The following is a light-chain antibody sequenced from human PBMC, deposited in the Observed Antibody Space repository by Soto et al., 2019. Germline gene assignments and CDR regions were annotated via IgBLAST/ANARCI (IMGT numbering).Light chain of an antibody. CDR2: AAS. V-gene: IGKV1-6*01. CDR3: LQDYRYPWT. J-gene: IGKJ1*01. Sequence: AIQMTQSPSSLSASVGDRVTITCRASQGIRNDLGWYQQKPGQAPKVLIYAASSLQSGVPSRFSGGGSDTEFTLTISNLQPEDFATYYCLQDYRYPWTFGQGTKVEIK. CDR1: QGIRND.